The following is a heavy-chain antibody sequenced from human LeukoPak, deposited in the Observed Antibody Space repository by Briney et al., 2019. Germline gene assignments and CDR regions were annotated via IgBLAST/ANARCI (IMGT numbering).Heavy chain of an antibody. CDR1: GFIFSSYS. D-gene: IGHD3-22*01. Sequence: GGSLRLSCAVSGFIFSSYSMNWVRQAPGKGLEWVSYITSLGSIIYYADSVKGRFTISRDNAKNSLFLQMNSLRAEDTAVYYCAREKYTYDNSGYYLGPSIAHHAFDIWGQGTMVTVSS. CDR2: ITSLGSII. J-gene: IGHJ3*02. V-gene: IGHV3-48*04. CDR3: AREKYTYDNSGYYLGPSIAHHAFDI.